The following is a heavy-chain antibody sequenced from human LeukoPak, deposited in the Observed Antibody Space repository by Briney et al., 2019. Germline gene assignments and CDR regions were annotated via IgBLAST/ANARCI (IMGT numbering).Heavy chain of an antibody. D-gene: IGHD6-19*01. CDR3: ASSYSSGWTYYFDY. V-gene: IGHV4-30-4*01. J-gene: IGHJ4*02. Sequence: SETLSLTCTVSGGSISSGDYYWSWIRQPPGKGLEWIGYIYYSGSTYYTPSLKSRVTISVDTSKNQFSLKLSSVTAADTAVYYCASSYSSGWTYYFDYWGQGTLVTVSS. CDR2: IYYSGST. CDR1: GGSISSGDYY.